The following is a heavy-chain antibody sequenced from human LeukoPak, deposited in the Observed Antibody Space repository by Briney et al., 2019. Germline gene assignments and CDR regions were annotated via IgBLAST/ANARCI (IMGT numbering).Heavy chain of an antibody. V-gene: IGHV4-31*03. Sequence: SETLSLTCTVSGGSISSGGYYWSWIRQHPGKGLEWIGYIYYSGSTYYNPSLKSRVTISVDTSKNQFSLKLSSVTAADTAVYYCARDVMYYYDSGVPGFDPWGQGTLVTVSS. CDR2: IYYSGST. J-gene: IGHJ5*02. CDR1: GGSISSGGYY. D-gene: IGHD3-22*01. CDR3: ARDVMYYYDSGVPGFDP.